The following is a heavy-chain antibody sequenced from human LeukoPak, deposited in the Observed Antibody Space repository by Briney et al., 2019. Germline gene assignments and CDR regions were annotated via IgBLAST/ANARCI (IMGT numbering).Heavy chain of an antibody. D-gene: IGHD3-16*02. CDR1: GGTFSSYA. CDR2: IIPIFGTA. CDR3: ARVNDYVWGSYRYFDY. Sequence: GSSVKVSCKASGGTFSSYAISWVRQAPGQGLEWMGGIIPIFGTANYAQKFQGRVTITADESTSTAYMELSSLRPEDTAVYYCARVNDYVWGSYRYFDYWGQGTLVTVSS. J-gene: IGHJ4*02. V-gene: IGHV1-69*01.